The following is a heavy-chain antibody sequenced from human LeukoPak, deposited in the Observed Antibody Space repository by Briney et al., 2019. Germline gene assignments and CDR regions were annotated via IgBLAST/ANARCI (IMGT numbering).Heavy chain of an antibody. J-gene: IGHJ4*02. CDR2: IYYSGST. CDR1: GASISSYY. Sequence: PSETLSLTCTVSGASISSYYWSWIRQPPGRGLEWIGYIYYSGSTNYNPSLKSRVTISVDTSKNQFSLKLSSVTAADAAVYYCARDRGPALDWGQGTLVTVSS. D-gene: IGHD3-10*01. V-gene: IGHV4-59*01. CDR3: ARDRGPALD.